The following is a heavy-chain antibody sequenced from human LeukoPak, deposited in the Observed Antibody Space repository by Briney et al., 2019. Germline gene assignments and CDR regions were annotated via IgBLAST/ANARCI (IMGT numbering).Heavy chain of an antibody. CDR1: GFAFDDYA. Sequence: PGGSLRLSRAASGFAFDDYAMQWVRQGPGKGLEWLSGISWDSGDIHYADSVKGRFTISRDNAKNSLYLQMNSLGPEDTALYYASIVGGGWYILGYYFDYWGQGTVVTVSS. D-gene: IGHD6-19*01. J-gene: IGHJ4*02. V-gene: IGHV3-9*01. CDR2: ISWDSGDI. CDR3: SIVGGGWYILGYYFDY.